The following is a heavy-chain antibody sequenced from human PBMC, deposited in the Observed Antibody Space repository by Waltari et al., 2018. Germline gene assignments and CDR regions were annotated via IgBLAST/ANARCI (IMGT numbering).Heavy chain of an antibody. V-gene: IGHV4-59*11. J-gene: IGHJ5*02. CDR3: ASAAITGTTGLHWFDP. D-gene: IGHD1-20*01. CDR1: GGSISSHY. CDR2: IYTSGRP. Sequence: QVQLQESGPGLVKPSETLSLTCTVSGGSISSHYWSWIRQPPGKGLEWIGYIYTSGRPHYNPALKSRVTISVDTSKNQCSLKLSSVTAADTAVYYCASAAITGTTGLHWFDPWGQGTLVTVSS.